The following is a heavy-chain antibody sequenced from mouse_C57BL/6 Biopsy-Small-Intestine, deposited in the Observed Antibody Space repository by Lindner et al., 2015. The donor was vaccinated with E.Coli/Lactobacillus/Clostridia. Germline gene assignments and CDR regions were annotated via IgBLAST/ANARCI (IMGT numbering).Heavy chain of an antibody. CDR2: ILPGSGST. Sequence: VQLQESGAELMKPGASVKPSCKATGYTFTGYWIEWVKQRPGHGLEWIGEILPGSGSTNYNEKFKGKATFTADTSSNTAYMQLSSLTTEDSAIYYCARGVDYYGSRALYYYAMDYWGQGTSVTVSS. CDR3: ARGVDYYGSRALYYYAMDY. CDR1: GYTFTGYW. J-gene: IGHJ4*01. D-gene: IGHD1-1*01. V-gene: IGHV1-9*01.